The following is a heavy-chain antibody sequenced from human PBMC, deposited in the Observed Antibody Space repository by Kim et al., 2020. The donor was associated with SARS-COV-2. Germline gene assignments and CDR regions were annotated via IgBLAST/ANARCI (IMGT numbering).Heavy chain of an antibody. V-gene: IGHV3-23*01. CDR3: AVSPRDYYYYGMDV. CDR2: ISGSGGST. CDR1: GFTFSSYA. J-gene: IGHJ6*02. Sequence: GGSLRLSCAASGFTFSSYAMSWVRQAPGKGLEWVSAISGSGGSTYYADSVKGRFTISRDNSKNTLYLQMNSLRAEDTAVYYCAVSPRDYYYYGMDVWGQGTTVTVSS.